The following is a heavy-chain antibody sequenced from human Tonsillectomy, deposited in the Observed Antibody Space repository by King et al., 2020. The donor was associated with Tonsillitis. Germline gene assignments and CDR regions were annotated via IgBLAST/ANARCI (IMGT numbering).Heavy chain of an antibody. CDR1: GFIFDDYG. D-gene: IGHD1-26*01. J-gene: IGHJ6*03. Sequence: VQLVESGGGVVRPGGSLRLSCAASGFIFDDYGMSWVRQAPGKGLGWVSGVNLNCGSTGYADSVKGRFTISRDNAKNSLYLPMNRLRAEDTALYYCARSHSGTHYFSYHYYMDVWGKGTTVTVSS. CDR3: ARSHSGTHYFSYHYYMDV. V-gene: IGHV3-20*04. CDR2: VNLNCGST.